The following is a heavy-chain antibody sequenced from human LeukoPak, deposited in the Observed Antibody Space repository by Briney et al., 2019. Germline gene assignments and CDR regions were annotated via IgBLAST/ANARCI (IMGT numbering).Heavy chain of an antibody. V-gene: IGHV3-33*01. D-gene: IGHD6-13*01. CDR3: ATLTGTRSWYSDY. CDR1: GFSFKSYG. Sequence: HPGGSLRLSCAASGFSFKSYGMHWVRQAPGKGLEWVAVIWYDGSKKYYADSVEGRFTISRDNPKNTLYLQMNSLRAEDTAVYYCATLTGTRSWYSDYWGQGTLVTVSS. CDR2: IWYDGSKK. J-gene: IGHJ4*02.